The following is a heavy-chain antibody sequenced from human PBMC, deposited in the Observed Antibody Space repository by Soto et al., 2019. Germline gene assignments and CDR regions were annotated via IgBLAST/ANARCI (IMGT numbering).Heavy chain of an antibody. CDR1: GGSISSYY. Sequence: SETLSLTCTVSGGSISSYYWSWIRQPPGKGLEWIGYIYYSGSTNYNPSLKSRVTISVDTSKNQFSLKLSSVTAADTAVYYCAKRGAAPLFFDYWGQGTLVTVSS. J-gene: IGHJ4*02. V-gene: IGHV4-59*01. CDR3: AKRGAAPLFFDY. CDR2: IYYSGST. D-gene: IGHD6-6*01.